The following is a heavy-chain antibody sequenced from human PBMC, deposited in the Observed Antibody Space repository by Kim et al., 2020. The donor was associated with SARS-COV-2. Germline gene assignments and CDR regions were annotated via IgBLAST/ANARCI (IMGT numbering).Heavy chain of an antibody. Sequence: SGPTLVNPTQTLMLTCTFSGFSLSTSAVGVGWIRQPPGKALEWLALIYWDDDKRYSPSLKSRLTITKDTPKNQLVLTMTNMDPVDTATHYCSQVGDSSSYYNAGMDVWGQGTTVTVSS. CDR1: GFSLSTSAVG. CDR3: SQVGDSSSYYNAGMDV. CDR2: IYWDDDK. J-gene: IGHJ6*02. V-gene: IGHV2-5*02. D-gene: IGHD3-22*01.